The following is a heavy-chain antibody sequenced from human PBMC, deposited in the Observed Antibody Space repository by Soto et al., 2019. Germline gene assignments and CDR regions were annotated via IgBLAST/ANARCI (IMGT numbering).Heavy chain of an antibody. CDR1: GGSFNEYY. V-gene: IGHV4-34*01. CDR3: ATSGIFRGVFLPIDS. Sequence: QVQLQQWGAGLLRPSETLSLTCAVSGGSFNEYYWTWIRQAPGKGLEWIGEVTDSGRTNHNPSLKGRFDISVDTSRNQFSLRLTSVPAADTAVYYCATSGIFRGVFLPIDSWGQGTLVTVSA. CDR2: VTDSGRT. J-gene: IGHJ4*02. D-gene: IGHD2-15*01.